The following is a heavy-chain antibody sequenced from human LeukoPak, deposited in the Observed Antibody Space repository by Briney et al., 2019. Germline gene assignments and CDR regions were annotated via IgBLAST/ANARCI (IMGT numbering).Heavy chain of an antibody. CDR1: GGSISSGDYY. D-gene: IGHD3-22*01. CDR3: ARVKYYYDSSGQDY. J-gene: IGHJ4*02. Sequence: SQTLSLTCTVSGGSISSGDYYWSWIRQPPGKGLEWIGYIYYSGSTYYNPSLKSRVTISVGTSKNQFSLKLSSVTAADTAVYYCARVKYYYDSSGQDYWGQGTLVTVSS. V-gene: IGHV4-30-4*01. CDR2: IYYSGST.